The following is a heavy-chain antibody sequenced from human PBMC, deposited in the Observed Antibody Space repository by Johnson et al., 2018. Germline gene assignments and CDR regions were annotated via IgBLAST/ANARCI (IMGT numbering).Heavy chain of an antibody. D-gene: IGHD3-22*01. CDR1: GGTFSSYT. CDR2: IIPILGIA. J-gene: IGHJ3*02. Sequence: QVQLVQSGAEVKKXGSSVKVSCKASGGTFSSYTISWVRQAPGQGLEWMGRIIPILGIANYAQKFQGRVTITADKSTSTAYMELSSLRSEDTAVYYCERMWVAQYYYESSGYPFDAFDIWGQGTTVTVSS. CDR3: ERMWVAQYYYESSGYPFDAFDI. V-gene: IGHV1-69*02.